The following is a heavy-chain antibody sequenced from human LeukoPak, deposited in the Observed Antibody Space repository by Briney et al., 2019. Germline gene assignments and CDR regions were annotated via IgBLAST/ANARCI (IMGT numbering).Heavy chain of an antibody. CDR2: IYHRGTT. D-gene: IGHD6-13*01. V-gene: IGHV4-28*03. Sequence: PSETLSLTCDVSGYSISGANWWGWIRQSLGKGLEWIGYIYHRGTTYSNPSLRSRVTMSVDTSKNQFSLNLTSVTAVDTAVYYCARARTSRSWASAPLDSWGQGTLVTVSS. CDR1: GYSISGANW. CDR3: ARARTSRSWASAPLDS. J-gene: IGHJ4*02.